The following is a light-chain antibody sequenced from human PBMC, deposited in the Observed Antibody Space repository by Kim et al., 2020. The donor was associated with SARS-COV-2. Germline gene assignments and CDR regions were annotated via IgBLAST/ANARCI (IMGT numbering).Light chain of an antibody. V-gene: IGKV3-15*01. CDR1: QSVRNK. CDR3: QQYNIWPHT. J-gene: IGKJ2*01. CDR2: GAS. Sequence: VSPEESATHSRRASQSVRNKSVLEQQKPGQTPRILICGASTRASGIPARFSGSGSETEFTLNISSVQSEDFTDYYCQQYNIWPHTFGRGTKLDI.